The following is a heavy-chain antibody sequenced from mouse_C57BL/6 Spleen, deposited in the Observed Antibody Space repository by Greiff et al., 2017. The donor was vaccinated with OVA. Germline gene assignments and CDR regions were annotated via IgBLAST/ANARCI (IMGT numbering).Heavy chain of an antibody. CDR2: IHPNSGST. D-gene: IGHD2-14*01. CDR3: ARGEGYSAWFAY. CDR1: GYTFTSYW. V-gene: IGHV1-64*01. Sequence: VQLQQPGAELVKPGASVKLSCKASGYTFTSYWMHWVKQRPGQGLEWIGMIHPNSGSTNYNEKFKSKATLTVDTSSSTGYMQLSSLTSEDSAVYYCARGEGYSAWFAYWGQGTLVTVSA. J-gene: IGHJ3*01.